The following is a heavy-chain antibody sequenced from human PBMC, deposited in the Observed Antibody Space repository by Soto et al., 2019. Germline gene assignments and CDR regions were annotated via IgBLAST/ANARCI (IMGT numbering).Heavy chain of an antibody. CDR1: GYRFSNYW. CDR2: IYPGDSDT. V-gene: IGHV5-51*01. Sequence: GESLKISCEGSGYRFSNYWIAWVRQMPGKGLEWMGTIYPGDSDTIYSPSFQGQVTISADKSINTAYLQWSSLKASDSAINFCARREGYCSTSSCSYXXXWGQGSLVTVSS. CDR3: ARREGYCSTSSCSYXXX. J-gene: IGHJ4*02. D-gene: IGHD2-2*01.